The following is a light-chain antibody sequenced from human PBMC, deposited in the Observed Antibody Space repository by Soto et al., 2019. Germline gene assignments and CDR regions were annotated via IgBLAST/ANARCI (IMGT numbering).Light chain of an antibody. CDR2: AVT. Sequence: QSALTQPPSASGSPGQSVTISCTGTSSDVGAYKYVSWYQQYPGKAPKLMIYAVTKRPSGVPDRFSGFKSGNTASLTVSGLQAEDEADYYCTSYVGNDIWVFGGGTKLTVL. CDR1: SSDVGAYKY. J-gene: IGLJ3*02. V-gene: IGLV2-8*01. CDR3: TSYVGNDIWV.